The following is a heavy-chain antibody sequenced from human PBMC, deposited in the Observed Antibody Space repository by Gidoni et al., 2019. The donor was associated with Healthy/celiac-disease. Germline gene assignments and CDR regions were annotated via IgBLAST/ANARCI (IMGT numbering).Heavy chain of an antibody. J-gene: IGHJ6*02. Sequence: QVQLVESGGGVVQPGRSMSLPCAASGFPFSSYGMHWVRQAPGKGLEWVEVIWYDGSNKYYADSVKGRFTISRDNSKNTLYLQMNSLRAEDTAVYYCARAGHYGDYVYYYGMDVWGQGTTVTVSS. CDR1: GFPFSSYG. D-gene: IGHD4-17*01. CDR2: IWYDGSNK. V-gene: IGHV3-33*01. CDR3: ARAGHYGDYVYYYGMDV.